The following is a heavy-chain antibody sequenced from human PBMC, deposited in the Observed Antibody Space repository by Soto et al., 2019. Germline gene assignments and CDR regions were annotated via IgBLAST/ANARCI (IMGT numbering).Heavy chain of an antibody. Sequence: EVQLVESGGGLVQPGGSLRLSCAASGFTFSSYWMHWVRQPPGKGRVGVSRINSDGSSTSYADSVKGRFTISRDNAKNTVYLQMNSLRAEDTAVYYCASPYMYSSGLYFYGMDVWGQGTTVTVSS. D-gene: IGHD6-19*01. CDR3: ASPYMYSSGLYFYGMDV. V-gene: IGHV3-74*01. CDR1: GFTFSSYW. CDR2: INSDGSST. J-gene: IGHJ6*02.